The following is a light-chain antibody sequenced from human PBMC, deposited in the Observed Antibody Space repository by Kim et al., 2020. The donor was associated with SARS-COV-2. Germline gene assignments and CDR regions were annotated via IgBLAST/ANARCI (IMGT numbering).Light chain of an antibody. CDR1: QSISGW. Sequence: ASVGDRVTITCRSSQSISGWLAWYQQNPGKAPKLLIYDASTLESGVPSRFSGSGSGTDFSLTINSLQPDDFTTYYCQQYTYYSWTFGQGTKVYIK. CDR3: QQYTYYSWT. V-gene: IGKV1-5*01. CDR2: DAS. J-gene: IGKJ1*01.